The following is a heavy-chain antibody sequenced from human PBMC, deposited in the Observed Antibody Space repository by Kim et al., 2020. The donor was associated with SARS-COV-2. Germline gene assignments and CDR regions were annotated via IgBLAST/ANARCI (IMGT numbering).Heavy chain of an antibody. V-gene: IGHV3-53*01. J-gene: IGHJ4*02. Sequence: GYTKYADSVKDRFTISEANSGNTVYLQMASLRGEDTAVYYCARGPLSDRGYWGQGTLVTVSS. D-gene: IGHD2-21*02. CDR3: ARGPLSDRGY. CDR2: GYT.